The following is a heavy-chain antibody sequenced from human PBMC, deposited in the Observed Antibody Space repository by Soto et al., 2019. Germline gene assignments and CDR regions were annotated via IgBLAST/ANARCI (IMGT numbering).Heavy chain of an antibody. CDR1: GFTFSSYG. CDR3: AKIRPSGWPLIDY. V-gene: IGHV3-30*18. CDR2: ISYDGSNK. D-gene: IGHD6-19*01. J-gene: IGHJ4*02. Sequence: GGSLRLSCAASGFTFSSYGMHWVRQAPGKGLEWVAVISYDGSNKYYADSVKGRFTISRDNSKNTLYLQMNSLRAEDTAVYYCAKIRPSGWPLIDYWGQGTLVTVSS.